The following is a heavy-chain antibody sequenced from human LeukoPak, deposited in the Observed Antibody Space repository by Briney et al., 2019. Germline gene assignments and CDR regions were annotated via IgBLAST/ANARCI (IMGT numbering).Heavy chain of an antibody. CDR2: ISGSGGST. V-gene: IGHV3-23*01. D-gene: IGHD6-19*01. CDR3: AKGGGRIAVAGTIDY. Sequence: GGSLRLSCAASGFTFSSYAMSWVRQAPGKGLEWVSAISGSGGSTYYADSVKGRFTISRDNSKNTLYLQMNSLRAEDTAVYYCAKGGGRIAVAGTIDYWGQGTLVTVPS. CDR1: GFTFSSYA. J-gene: IGHJ4*02.